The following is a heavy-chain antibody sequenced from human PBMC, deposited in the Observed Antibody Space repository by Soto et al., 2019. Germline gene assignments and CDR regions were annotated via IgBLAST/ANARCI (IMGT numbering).Heavy chain of an antibody. V-gene: IGHV3-49*03. D-gene: IGHD3-3*01. CDR1: GSTFGANG. CDR2: IRSKAYDGTT. J-gene: IGHJ3*02. CDR3: TREGSLQFMEWFSPRRCAFDI. Sequence: LRLSCTASGSTFGANGMSWFRQAPGKGLEWVGLIRSKAYDGTTEYAASVKGRFTISRDDSKTIAYLQMDSLKTEDTAIYYCTREGSLQFMEWFSPRRCAFDIWGKGTMVTVSS.